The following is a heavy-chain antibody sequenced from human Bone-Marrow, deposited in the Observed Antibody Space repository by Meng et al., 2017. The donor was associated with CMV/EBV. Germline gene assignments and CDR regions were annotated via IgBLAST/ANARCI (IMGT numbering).Heavy chain of an antibody. Sequence: GGSLRLPCAASGFTFSSYGMHWVRQAPGKGLEWVAFIRYDGSNKYYADSVKGRFTISRDNSKNTLYLQMNSLRAEDTAVYYCAKGGDPPVGYWGQGTLVTVYS. J-gene: IGHJ4*02. CDR3: AKGGDPPVGY. D-gene: IGHD3-16*01. CDR1: GFTFSSYG. V-gene: IGHV3-30*02. CDR2: IRYDGSNK.